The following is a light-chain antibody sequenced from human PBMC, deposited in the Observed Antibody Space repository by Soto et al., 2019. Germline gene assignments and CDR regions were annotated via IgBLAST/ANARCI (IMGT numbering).Light chain of an antibody. V-gene: IGKV3-20*01. CDR2: GAS. Sequence: EIVLTQSPGTLSLSPGERATLSCRASQSVSSSYLAWYQQKPGQAPRLLIYGASSRATGIPDRFSGSGSGTDFTLTIRRLEPEDFAVYYCQQYGSSPPRVTFGQGTRLEIK. CDR3: QQYGSSPPRVT. J-gene: IGKJ5*01. CDR1: QSVSSSY.